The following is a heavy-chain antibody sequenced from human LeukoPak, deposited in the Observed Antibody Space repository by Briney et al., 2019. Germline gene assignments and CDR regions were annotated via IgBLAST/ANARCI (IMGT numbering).Heavy chain of an antibody. Sequence: GGALRLSCAASGFPFSTYGMLWVRQAPGPGPEGVAPIRYDGSNKYYADSVKGRFIISRDNSKNTLFLQMNSLRAEDTAIYYCAKTNYKRTILVWFGEFLLDDNWGQGALVTVSS. J-gene: IGHJ4*02. CDR2: IRYDGSNK. D-gene: IGHD3-10*01. CDR3: AKTNYKRTILVWFGEFLLDDN. V-gene: IGHV3-30*02. CDR1: GFPFSTYG.